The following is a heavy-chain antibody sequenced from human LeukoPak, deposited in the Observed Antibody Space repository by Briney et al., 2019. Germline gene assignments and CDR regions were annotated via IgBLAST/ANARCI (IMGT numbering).Heavy chain of an antibody. CDR1: GPSFTSKW. D-gene: IGHD6-13*01. J-gene: IGHJ4*02. V-gene: IGHV3-7*03. CDR2: INEKGSDR. Sequence: GGSLRLSCAASGPSFTSKWMNWVRQAPGKGLEWVANINEKGSDRNHVDSVKGRFTISRDNAKDSLYLEMNSLRAEDTAVYYCSKPPYGSNWDNVWGQGTLVTVSS. CDR3: SKPPYGSNWDNV.